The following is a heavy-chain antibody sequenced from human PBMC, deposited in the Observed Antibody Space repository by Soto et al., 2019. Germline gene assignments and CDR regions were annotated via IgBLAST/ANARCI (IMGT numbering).Heavy chain of an antibody. D-gene: IGHD3-10*01. CDR2: ISAYNGNT. V-gene: IGHV1-18*01. CDR1: GYTFTSYG. J-gene: IGHJ3*02. Sequence: ASVKVSCKASGYTFTSYGISWVRQAPGQGLEWMGWISAYNGNTNYAQKLQGRVTMTTDTSTSTAYLELRSLRSDDTSVYYCARDGPMDRAFDIWGQGTMVTVSS. CDR3: ARDGPMDRAFDI.